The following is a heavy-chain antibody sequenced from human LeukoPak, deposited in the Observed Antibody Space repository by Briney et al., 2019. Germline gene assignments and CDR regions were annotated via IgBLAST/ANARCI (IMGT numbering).Heavy chain of an antibody. Sequence: KPGGSLRLSCAASGFTFSNAWMSWVRQAPGKGLEWVGHIRSKAAGGTTDYAAPVKGRFTISRDDSKTTLYLQMNSLKTEDTAVYYCSTGYGYFDNWGQGTLVTVSS. J-gene: IGHJ4*02. CDR1: GFTFSNAW. D-gene: IGHD5-18*01. CDR2: IRSKAAGGTT. V-gene: IGHV3-15*01. CDR3: STGYGYFDN.